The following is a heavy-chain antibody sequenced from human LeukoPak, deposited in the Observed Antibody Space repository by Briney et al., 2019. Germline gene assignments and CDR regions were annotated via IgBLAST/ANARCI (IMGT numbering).Heavy chain of an antibody. CDR1: GYSISNGYY. CDR3: ASHLYSSSCFDY. Sequence: PSETLSLTCTVSGYSISNGYYWGWIRRPPGKGLEWIGTTYHSGTSYYNPSLKSRVTISVDTSKNQFSLKLSSVTAADTAVYYCASHLYSSSCFDYWGQGTLVTVSS. J-gene: IGHJ4*02. CDR2: TYHSGTS. V-gene: IGHV4-38-2*02. D-gene: IGHD6-13*01.